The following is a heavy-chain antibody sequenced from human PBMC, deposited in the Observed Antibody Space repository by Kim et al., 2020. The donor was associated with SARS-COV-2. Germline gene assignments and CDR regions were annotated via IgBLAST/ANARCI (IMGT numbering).Heavy chain of an antibody. CDR2: IYYSGST. CDR3: ARGAYYEFWSGYYTGFEYFQH. Sequence: SETLSLTCTVSGGSISSYYWSWIRQPPGKGLEWIGYIYYSGSTNYNPSLKSRVAISVDTSKNHFSLRLSSVTAADTAVYYCARGAYYEFWSGYYTGFEYFQHWGQGTLVTVSS. D-gene: IGHD3-3*01. CDR1: GGSISSYY. J-gene: IGHJ1*01. V-gene: IGHV4-59*13.